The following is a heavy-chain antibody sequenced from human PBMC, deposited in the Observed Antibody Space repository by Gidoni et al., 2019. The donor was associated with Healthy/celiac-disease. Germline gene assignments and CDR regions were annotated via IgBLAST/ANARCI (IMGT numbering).Heavy chain of an antibody. CDR3: AKTHTAMFSSYYYGMDV. CDR1: GFTFDDYA. J-gene: IGHJ6*02. V-gene: IGHV3-9*01. D-gene: IGHD5-18*01. CDR2: ISWNSGSI. Sequence: EVQLVESGGGLVQPGRSLRLSCAAAGFTFDDYAMNWVRQAPGKGLEWVSGISWNSGSIGYADSVKGRFTISRDNAKNSLYLQMNSLRAEDTALYYCAKTHTAMFSSYYYGMDVWGQGTTVTVSS.